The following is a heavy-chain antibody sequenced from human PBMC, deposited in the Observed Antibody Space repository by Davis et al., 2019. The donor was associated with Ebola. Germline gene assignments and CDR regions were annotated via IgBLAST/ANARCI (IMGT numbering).Heavy chain of an antibody. D-gene: IGHD3/OR15-3a*01. V-gene: IGHV3-7*01. Sequence: PGGSLRLSCAASGFTFSSYWMTWVRQAPHKGLEWVANIKQDASEKYYVDSVKGRFTTSRNNAKNTLYLQMNSLRAEDTAVYYCAKDRWTGYYVFDSWGQGAQVTVSS. J-gene: IGHJ4*02. CDR1: GFTFSSYW. CDR2: IKQDASEK. CDR3: AKDRWTGYYVFDS.